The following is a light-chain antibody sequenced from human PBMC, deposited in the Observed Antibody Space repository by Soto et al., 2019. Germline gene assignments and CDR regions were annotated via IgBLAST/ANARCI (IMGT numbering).Light chain of an antibody. J-gene: IGKJ5*01. CDR2: DAS. CDR3: QQRSSWPGT. Sequence: EIVLTQSPATLSFSLGERATLSCRASQSVSSYLAWFQQKPGQAPRLLIYDASNRATGVPARFSGSGSGTDFTLTISSLEPEDFAVYYCQQRSSWPGTFGQGTRLEIK. CDR1: QSVSSY. V-gene: IGKV3-11*01.